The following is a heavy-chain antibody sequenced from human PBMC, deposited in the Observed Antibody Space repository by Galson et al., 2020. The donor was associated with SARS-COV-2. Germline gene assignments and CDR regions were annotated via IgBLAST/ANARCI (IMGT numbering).Heavy chain of an antibody. Sequence: SQTLSLTCTVSGGSISSGGYYWSWIRQHPGQGLEWIGYTYYSGSPYYHPSLKRRVTISVDTSKNQFSLKLSSVTAADTAAYYCARASITMIVGVNWFDPWGQGTLVTVSS. V-gene: IGHV4-31*03. CDR2: TYYSGSP. D-gene: IGHD3-22*01. CDR1: GGSISSGGYY. CDR3: ARASITMIVGVNWFDP. J-gene: IGHJ5*02.